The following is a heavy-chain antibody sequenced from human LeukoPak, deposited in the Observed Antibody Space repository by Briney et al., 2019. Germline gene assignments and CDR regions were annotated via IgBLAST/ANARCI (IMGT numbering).Heavy chain of an antibody. CDR2: IHNSGST. Sequence: SETLSLTCTVSGGSLSSGNYYWAWIRQPPGKGLECIGSIHNSGSTFYSPSFKSRVTISVDTSKNQLSLKLSSVTAADTAVYYCARESSSWYFFDYWGQGTLVTVSS. V-gene: IGHV4-39*07. CDR3: ARESSSWYFFDY. D-gene: IGHD6-13*01. CDR1: GGSLSSGNYY. J-gene: IGHJ4*02.